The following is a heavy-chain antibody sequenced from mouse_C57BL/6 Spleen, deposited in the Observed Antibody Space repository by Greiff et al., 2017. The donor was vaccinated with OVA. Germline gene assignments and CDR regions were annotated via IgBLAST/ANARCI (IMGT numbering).Heavy chain of an antibody. CDR3: ARLITTVVAPYFDY. CDR1: GYAFSSSW. CDR2: IYPGDGDT. J-gene: IGHJ2*01. D-gene: IGHD1-1*01. Sequence: QVQLQQSGPELVKPGASVKISCKASGYAFSSSWMNWVKQRPGKGLEWIGRIYPGDGDTNYNGKFKGKATLTADKSSSTAYMQLSSLTSEDSAVYFCARLITTVVAPYFDYWGQGTTLTVSS. V-gene: IGHV1-82*01.